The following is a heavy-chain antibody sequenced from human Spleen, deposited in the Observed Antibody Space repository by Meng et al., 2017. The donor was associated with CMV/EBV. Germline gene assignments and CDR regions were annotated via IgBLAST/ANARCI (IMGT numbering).Heavy chain of an antibody. Sequence: ISSSSYYWGWIRQPPGKGLEWIGNIYYVRSTYYNPSLKSRVTISADTSKNQLSLKLSSVSAADSAVYYCARTRFYYDFWTGYSYFDYWSRGTLVTVSS. V-gene: IGHV4-39*01. CDR1: ISSSSYY. CDR2: IYYVRST. CDR3: ARTRFYYDFWTGYSYFDY. D-gene: IGHD3-3*01. J-gene: IGHJ4*02.